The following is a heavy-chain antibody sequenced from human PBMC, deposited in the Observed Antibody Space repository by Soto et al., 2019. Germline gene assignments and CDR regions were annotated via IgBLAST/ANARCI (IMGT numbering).Heavy chain of an antibody. D-gene: IGHD3-3*01. CDR3: AKVGYTIFGVVLPSSFDS. V-gene: IGHV3-23*01. Sequence: PGVSLRLSCAASGFTFSSYAMSWVRQAPGTGLEWVSAISGSGGSTYYADSVKGRFTISRDNAKNTLYLQMNSLRAEDTAVYYCAKVGYTIFGVVLPSSFDSWGQGALVTVSS. J-gene: IGHJ4*02. CDR2: ISGSGGST. CDR1: GFTFSSYA.